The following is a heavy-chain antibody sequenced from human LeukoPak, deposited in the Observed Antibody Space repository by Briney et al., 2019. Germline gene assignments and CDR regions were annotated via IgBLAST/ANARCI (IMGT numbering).Heavy chain of an antibody. Sequence: GASVKVSCKASGYIFTDYYIQWVRQAPGQGLEWMGWIDPKSGDTDLVEEFQGRVTMTRDTSINTAYIDLSTLRSDDTAVYFCAAGHWGGVDAFDLWGPGTLVTVSS. CDR1: GYIFTDYY. J-gene: IGHJ3*01. D-gene: IGHD3-10*01. CDR2: IDPKSGDT. V-gene: IGHV1-2*02. CDR3: AAGHWGGVDAFDL.